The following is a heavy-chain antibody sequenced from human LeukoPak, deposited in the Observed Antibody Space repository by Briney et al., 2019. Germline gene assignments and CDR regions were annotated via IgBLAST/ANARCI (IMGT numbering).Heavy chain of an antibody. D-gene: IGHD6-25*01. CDR3: ARVHDSGWTGAFDI. CDR2: VNPNSGGT. Sequence: ASVKVSFKASGYTFTVYYMNWVRQAPGQGVEWVGWVNPNSGGTTYAQKFQGRVTITRDTSISTSYMELSRLRSDDTAVYYCARVHDSGWTGAFDIWGQGTMVTVSS. CDR1: GYTFTVYY. J-gene: IGHJ3*02. V-gene: IGHV1-2*02.